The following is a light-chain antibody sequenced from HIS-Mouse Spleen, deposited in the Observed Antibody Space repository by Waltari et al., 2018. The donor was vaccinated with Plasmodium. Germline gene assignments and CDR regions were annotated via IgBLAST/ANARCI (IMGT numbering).Light chain of an antibody. CDR1: QGISSA. CDR2: DAS. V-gene: IGKV1-13*02. CDR3: QQFNSYPQGT. J-gene: IGKJ5*01. Sequence: AIQLTQSPSSLSASVGDRVTITCRASQGISSALAWYQQKPGKAPKLLIYDASSLESGVPSRFSGSGSGTDFTLTINSLQPEDFATYYCQQFNSYPQGTFGQGTRLEIK.